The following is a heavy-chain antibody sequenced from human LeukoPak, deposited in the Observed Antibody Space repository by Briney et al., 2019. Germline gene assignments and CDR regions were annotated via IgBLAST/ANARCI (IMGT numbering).Heavy chain of an antibody. J-gene: IGHJ3*02. Sequence: ASVKVSCKASGYTFTGYYMHWVRQAPGQGLEWMGWINPNSGGTNYAQKFQGRVTMTRDTSISTAYMELSRLRSDDTAVYYCARDWATVTPYDAFDIWGQGTMVTVSS. D-gene: IGHD4-17*01. CDR2: INPNSGGT. V-gene: IGHV1-2*02. CDR3: ARDWATVTPYDAFDI. CDR1: GYTFTGYY.